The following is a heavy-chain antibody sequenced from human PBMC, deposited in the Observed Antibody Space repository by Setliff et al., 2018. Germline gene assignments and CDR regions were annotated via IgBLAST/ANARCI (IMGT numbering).Heavy chain of an antibody. J-gene: IGHJ4*02. V-gene: IGHV1-2*02. Sequence: ASVKVSCKASGYTFTGYYMHWVRQAPGQGLEWMGWINPNSGGTNYAQKFQGRVTMTRDTSISTTYMELSGLRSDDTAVYYCVRQDILTGYYAFDYWGQGTLVTVSS. CDR1: GYTFTGYY. CDR3: VRQDILTGYYAFDY. CDR2: INPNSGGT. D-gene: IGHD3-9*01.